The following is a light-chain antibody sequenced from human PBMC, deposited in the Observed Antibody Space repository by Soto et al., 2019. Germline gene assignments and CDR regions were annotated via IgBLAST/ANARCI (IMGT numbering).Light chain of an antibody. CDR1: QGISSY. V-gene: IGKV1-9*01. Sequence: DIPLTQSPSFLSASVGDRVTITCRASQGISSYLAWYQQKPGTAPKLLIYAASALHSGVPSRFSGSGSGTDFTLTISSLQPEDFAIYFCQQLKNYPITFGQGTRLEI. J-gene: IGKJ5*01. CDR3: QQLKNYPIT. CDR2: AAS.